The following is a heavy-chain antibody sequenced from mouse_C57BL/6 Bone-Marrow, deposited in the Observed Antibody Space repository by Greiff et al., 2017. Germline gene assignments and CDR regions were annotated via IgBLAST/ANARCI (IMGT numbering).Heavy chain of an antibody. D-gene: IGHD2-4*01. CDR2: IYPGGGYT. V-gene: IGHV1-63*01. CDR3: ASTYDSFDY. Sequence: VQLQQSGAELVRPGTSVKMSCKASGYTFTNYWIGWAKQRPGHGLEWIGDIYPGGGYTNYNEKFKGKATFTADTSSNTAYMQLSSLTTEDSAIYYCASTYDSFDYWGQGTTLTVSS. CDR1: GYTFTNYW. J-gene: IGHJ2*01.